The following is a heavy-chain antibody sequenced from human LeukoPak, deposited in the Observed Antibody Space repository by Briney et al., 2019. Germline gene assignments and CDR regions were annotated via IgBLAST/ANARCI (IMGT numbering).Heavy chain of an antibody. Sequence: ASVKVSCKASGYTFTGYYIHWVRQAPGQGLEWMGWINPNNGGTNYAQKFQGRVTMTRDTSISTAYMELSRLRSDDTAVYYCARLAFDSSGYYYGGDYWGQGTLVTVSS. V-gene: IGHV1-2*02. CDR1: GYTFTGYY. D-gene: IGHD3-22*01. CDR2: INPNNGGT. J-gene: IGHJ4*02. CDR3: ARLAFDSSGYYYGGDY.